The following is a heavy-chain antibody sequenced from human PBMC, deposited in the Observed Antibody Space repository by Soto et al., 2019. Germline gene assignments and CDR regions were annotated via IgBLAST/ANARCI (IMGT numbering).Heavy chain of an antibody. CDR1: GYTFTSYG. CDR2: ISAYNGNT. D-gene: IGHD3-10*01. V-gene: IGHV1-18*01. CDR3: ARVGRAGALNYGMDV. Sequence: ASVKVSCKASGYTFTSYGISWVRQAPGQGLEWMGWISAYNGNTNYAQKLQGRVTMTTDTSTSTAYMELRSLRSDDTAVYYCARVGRAGALNYGMDVWGQGTAVTVSS. J-gene: IGHJ6*02.